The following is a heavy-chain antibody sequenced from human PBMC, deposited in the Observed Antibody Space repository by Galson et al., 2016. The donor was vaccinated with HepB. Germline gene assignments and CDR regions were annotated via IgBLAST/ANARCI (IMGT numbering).Heavy chain of an antibody. J-gene: IGHJ4*02. CDR2: ISGPGDIT. CDR3: VKDTGGRFPLNYFEF. Sequence: SLRLSCAASGFTFSTYAMHWVRQAPGKGLAWVSSISGPGDITYYPDSVKGRFTISRDNSKNTLYLQMDSLRAEDTALFYCVKDTGGRFPLNYFEFWGQGTLVTVSS. CDR1: GFTFSTYA. D-gene: IGHD1-26*01. V-gene: IGHV3-23*01.